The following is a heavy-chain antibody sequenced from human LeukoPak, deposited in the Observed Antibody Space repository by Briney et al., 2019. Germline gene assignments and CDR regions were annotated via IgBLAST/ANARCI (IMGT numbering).Heavy chain of an antibody. CDR2: IDWDDDK. CDR3: ARDHYDSSGDGAFDI. J-gene: IGHJ3*02. V-gene: IGHV2-70*04. D-gene: IGHD3-22*01. CDR1: GFSLSTSGMR. Sequence: SGPTLVNPTQTLTLTCTFSGFSLSTSGMRVSWIRQPPGKALEWLARIDWDDDKFYSTSLKTRLIISKDTSKNQVVLTMTNMDPVDTATYCCARDHYDSSGDGAFDIWGQGTMVTVSS.